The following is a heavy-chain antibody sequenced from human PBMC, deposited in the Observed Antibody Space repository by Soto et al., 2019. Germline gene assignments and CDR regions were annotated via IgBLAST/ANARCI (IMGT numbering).Heavy chain of an antibody. Sequence: GGFLRLSCAASGFTFSSYAMHWVRQAPGKGLEWVAVISYDGSNKYYADSVKGRFTISRDNSKNTLYLQMNSLRAEDTAVYYCAKDSGYRGNPAFDYYYYGMDVWGQGTTVTVSS. J-gene: IGHJ6*02. CDR2: ISYDGSNK. V-gene: IGHV3-30-3*01. CDR1: GFTFSSYA. CDR3: AKDSGYRGNPAFDYYYYGMDV. D-gene: IGHD6-25*01.